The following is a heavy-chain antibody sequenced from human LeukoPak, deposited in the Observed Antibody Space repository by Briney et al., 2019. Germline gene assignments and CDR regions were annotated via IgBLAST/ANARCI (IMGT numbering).Heavy chain of an antibody. D-gene: IGHD4-17*01. V-gene: IGHV1-2*06. Sequence: ASVKVSCKASGYTFTGYYMHWVRQAPGQGLEWMGRINPNSGGTNYAQKFQGRVTMTRDTSTSTVYMELSSLRSEDTAVYYCARGPRDYGDENYFDYWGQGTLVTVSS. CDR1: GYTFTGYY. J-gene: IGHJ4*02. CDR2: INPNSGGT. CDR3: ARGPRDYGDENYFDY.